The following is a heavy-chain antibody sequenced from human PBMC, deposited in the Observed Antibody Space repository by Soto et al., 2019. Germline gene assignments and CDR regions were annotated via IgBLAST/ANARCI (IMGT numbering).Heavy chain of an antibody. CDR2: ISGSGATT. D-gene: IGHD2-15*01. V-gene: IGHV3-23*01. CDR3: ARDRQGYCSGGSCYSQGWFDP. CDR1: GFTFSRYA. J-gene: IGHJ5*02. Sequence: GGSLRLSCAASGFTFSRYAMTWVRQAPGKGLEWVSSISGSGATTYYADSVKGRFTISRDNSQNTLYLQMNSLRAEDTAVYYCARDRQGYCSGGSCYSQGWFDPWGQGTLVTVSS.